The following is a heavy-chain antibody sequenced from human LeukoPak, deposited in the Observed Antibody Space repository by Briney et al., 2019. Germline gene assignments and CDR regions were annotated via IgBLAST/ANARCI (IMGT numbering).Heavy chain of an antibody. CDR1: GFTFSSYW. Sequence: GGSLRLSCAASGFTFSSYWMSWVRQAPGKGLEWVANIKQDGSEKYYVDSVKGRFTISRDNAKNSLYLQMNSLRAEDTALYYCAKGYSSGWYEWGYFDYWGQGTLVTVSS. CDR3: AKGYSSGWYEWGYFDY. V-gene: IGHV3-7*03. D-gene: IGHD6-19*01. J-gene: IGHJ4*02. CDR2: IKQDGSEK.